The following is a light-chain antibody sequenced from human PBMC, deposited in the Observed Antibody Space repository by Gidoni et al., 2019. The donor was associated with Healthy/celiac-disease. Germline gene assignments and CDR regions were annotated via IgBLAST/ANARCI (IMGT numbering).Light chain of an antibody. CDR3: AAWDDSLNGWV. Sequence: SVLTQPHSASGTPGQRVTISCSGSSSNIGINTVNCYQHLPGTAPKLLIYSNNQRPSVVPDRFSGSKSGTTASRAISGLQSEDEADYYCAAWDDSLNGWVFGGGTKLTVL. J-gene: IGLJ3*02. V-gene: IGLV1-44*01. CDR2: SNN. CDR1: SSNIGINT.